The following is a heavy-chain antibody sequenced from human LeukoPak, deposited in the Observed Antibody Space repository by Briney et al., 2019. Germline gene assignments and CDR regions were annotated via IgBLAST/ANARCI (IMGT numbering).Heavy chain of an antibody. V-gene: IGHV1-69*13. J-gene: IGHJ6*02. Sequence: ASVEVSCKASGYTFTSYAISWVRQAPGQGLEWMGGIIPIFGTANYAQKFQGRVTITADESTSTAYMELSSLRSEDTAVYYCARESITMVRGYYYGMDVWGQGTTVTVSS. D-gene: IGHD3-10*01. CDR1: GYTFTSYA. CDR3: ARESITMVRGYYYGMDV. CDR2: IIPIFGTA.